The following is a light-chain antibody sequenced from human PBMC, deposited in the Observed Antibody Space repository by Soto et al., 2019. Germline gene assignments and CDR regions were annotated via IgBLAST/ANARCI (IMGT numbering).Light chain of an antibody. V-gene: IGKV1-39*01. J-gene: IGKJ5*01. CDR3: QQSYTTPRIT. CDR2: AAS. Sequence: DIQMTQSPSSLSASVGDRVTITCRASQSVSKYLNWYQQKPGKAPKLLIYAASSLQSGVPSRFSGSGSGTDFTLTIDSLQPEDFATYYCQQSYTTPRITFGQGTRLEIK. CDR1: QSVSKY.